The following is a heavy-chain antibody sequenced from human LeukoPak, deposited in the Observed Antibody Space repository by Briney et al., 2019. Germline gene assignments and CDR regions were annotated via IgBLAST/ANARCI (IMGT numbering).Heavy chain of an antibody. CDR1: GFTFSRYG. CDR3: ARGPERTGVGTRHYYDMDV. CDR2: ISYDGSNK. Sequence: PGGSLRLSCAASGFTFSRYGMHWVRQAPGKGLEWVAGISYDGSNKYYADSVKGRFTISRDNSKSTLYLQMNSLRAEDTAVYYCARGPERTGVGTRHYYDMDVWGQGTTVTVSS. V-gene: IGHV3-30*03. J-gene: IGHJ6*02. D-gene: IGHD2-8*01.